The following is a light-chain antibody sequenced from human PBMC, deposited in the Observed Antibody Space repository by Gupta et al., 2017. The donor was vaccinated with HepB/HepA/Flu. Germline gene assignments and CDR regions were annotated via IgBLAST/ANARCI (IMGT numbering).Light chain of an antibody. CDR2: EGS. CDR3: NQSIQHPKT. J-gene: IGKJ1*01. Sequence: DIVMTQPPLSLSVTPGQPASISCKASESLLDSNGKTYLYWYLQKAGQPPQLLIYEGSNRGSGVPDRFSGSGSGTDFTLKISRVEAEDVGTYYCNQSIQHPKTFGQGTKVEI. V-gene: IGKV2D-29*01. CDR1: ESLLDSNGKTY.